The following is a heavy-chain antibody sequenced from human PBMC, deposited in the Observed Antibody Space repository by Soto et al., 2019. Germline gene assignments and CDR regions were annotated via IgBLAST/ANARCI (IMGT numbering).Heavy chain of an antibody. V-gene: IGHV1-18*01. CDR2: INAYNGNT. J-gene: IGHJ5*02. CDR3: ARGASWFDP. Sequence: ASVKVSCKASGYTFTSYGISWVRQAPGQGLEWMGIINAYNGNTNYAQKFQGRVTMTRDTSTSTVYMELSSLRSEDTAVYYCARGASWFDPWGQGTLVTVSS. CDR1: GYTFTSYG.